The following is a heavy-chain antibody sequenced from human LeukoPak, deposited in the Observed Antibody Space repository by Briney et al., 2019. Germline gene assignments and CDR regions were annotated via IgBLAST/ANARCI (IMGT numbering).Heavy chain of an antibody. CDR3: AAEGIAVAGTFADY. Sequence: SETLSLTCTVSGYSINSGYYWGWIRQPPGKGLEWIGYIYYSGSTNYNPSLKSRVTISVDTSKNQFSLKLSSVTAADTAVYYCAAEGIAVAGTFADYWGQGTLVTVSS. V-gene: IGHV4-38-2*02. D-gene: IGHD6-19*01. CDR2: IYYSGST. J-gene: IGHJ4*02. CDR1: GYSINSGYY.